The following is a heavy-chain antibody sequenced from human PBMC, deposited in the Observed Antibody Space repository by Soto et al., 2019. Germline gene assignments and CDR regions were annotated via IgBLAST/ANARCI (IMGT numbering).Heavy chain of an antibody. J-gene: IGHJ4*02. D-gene: IGHD4-4*01. CDR3: ARGEMATVWPLAY. V-gene: IGHV3-74*01. CDR2: INSDGTTT. Sequence: EVQLVESGGGLVQPGGSLRLSCAASGFTFSTYWMHWVRQAPGEGLVCVSRINSDGTTTNYADSMKGRFTISRDNAKNTLYLQMNSLRAEDTAVYYCARGEMATVWPLAYWGQGTLVTVSS. CDR1: GFTFSTYW.